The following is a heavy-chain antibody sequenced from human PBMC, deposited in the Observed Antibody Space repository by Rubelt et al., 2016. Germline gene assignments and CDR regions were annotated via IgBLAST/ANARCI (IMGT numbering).Heavy chain of an antibody. D-gene: IGHD2-21*02. CDR1: GFTFSSYA. Sequence: GQLVESGGGVVQPGRSLRLSCAASGFTFSSYAMHWVRQAPGKGLEWVAVISYDGSNKYYADSVKGRFTLSRDNSKNTLYLQMNSLRAEDTAVYYCARDQLDCGGDCYSWATGIGYWGQGTLVTVSS. CDR3: ARDQLDCGGDCYSWATGIGY. J-gene: IGHJ4*02. V-gene: IGHV3-30*04. CDR2: ISYDGSNK.